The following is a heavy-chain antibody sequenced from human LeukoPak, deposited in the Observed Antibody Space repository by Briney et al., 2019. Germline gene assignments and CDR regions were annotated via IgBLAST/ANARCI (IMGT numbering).Heavy chain of an antibody. V-gene: IGHV1-18*01. D-gene: IGHD6-13*01. Sequence: ASVKVSCKASGYTFTSYGISWVRQAPGQGLEWMGWISAYNGNTNYAQKLQGRVTMTTDTSTSTAYMELRSLRSDDTAVYYCARRISPVAAAGTGWFDPWGQGTLVTVSS. CDR2: ISAYNGNT. CDR3: ARRISPVAAAGTGWFDP. CDR1: GYTFTSYG. J-gene: IGHJ5*02.